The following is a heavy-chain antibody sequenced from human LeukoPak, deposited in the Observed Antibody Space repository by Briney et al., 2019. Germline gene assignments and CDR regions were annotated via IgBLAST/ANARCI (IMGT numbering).Heavy chain of an antibody. CDR3: ARGLNYYDSSGYYY. J-gene: IGHJ4*02. V-gene: IGHV1-2*02. Sequence: ASVKVSCKASGYTFTGYYMHWVRHAPGQGLEWMGWINPNSGGTNYAQKFQGRVTMTRDTSISTAYMELSRLRSDDTAVYYCARGLNYYDSSGYYYWGQGTLVTVSS. D-gene: IGHD3-22*01. CDR2: INPNSGGT. CDR1: GYTFTGYY.